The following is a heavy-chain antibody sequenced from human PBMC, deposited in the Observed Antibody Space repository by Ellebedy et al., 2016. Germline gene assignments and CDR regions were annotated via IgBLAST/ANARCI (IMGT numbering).Heavy chain of an antibody. J-gene: IGHJ6*02. CDR1: GFTFPEHA. Sequence: GGSLRLSCAGSGFTFPEHAMHWVRQAPGKGLEWVSGIIWDSSRIGYVDSVKGRFTISRDNAKNSLYLQMNSLRAEDTALYYCVKDREPGGMDVWGQGTTVTVSS. V-gene: IGHV3-9*01. CDR2: IIWDSSRI. D-gene: IGHD1-14*01. CDR3: VKDREPGGMDV.